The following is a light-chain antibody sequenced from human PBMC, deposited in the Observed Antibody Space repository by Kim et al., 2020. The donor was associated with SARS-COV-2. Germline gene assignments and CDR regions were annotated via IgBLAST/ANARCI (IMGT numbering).Light chain of an antibody. V-gene: IGKV1-5*03. J-gene: IGKJ1*01. Sequence: ASVGDRVTITCRASQSINNWLAWYQQKPGKAPKLLIHKASSLESGVPSRFSGSGSGTEFTLTISSLQPDDFATYYCQQYNTYRTFGQGTKVDIK. CDR3: QQYNTYRT. CDR2: KAS. CDR1: QSINNW.